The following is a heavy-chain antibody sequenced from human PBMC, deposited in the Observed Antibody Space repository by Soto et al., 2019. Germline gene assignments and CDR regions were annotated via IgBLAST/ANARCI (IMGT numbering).Heavy chain of an antibody. CDR3: TRYYYESSGYYVY. J-gene: IGHJ4*02. V-gene: IGHV3-49*04. Sequence: GGSLRLSCTGSGFNFADYALTWVRQAPGKGLEWVGFIRGETNGGTADYAASLKGRITISRDDSKSIAYLEINSLQTEDTAVYYCTRYYYESSGYYVYWGQGTLVTV. CDR1: GFNFADYA. CDR2: IRGETNGGTA. D-gene: IGHD3-22*01.